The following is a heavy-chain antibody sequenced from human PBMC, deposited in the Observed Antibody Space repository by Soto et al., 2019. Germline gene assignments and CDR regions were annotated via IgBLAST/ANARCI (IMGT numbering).Heavy chain of an antibody. CDR1: SGSISSSNW. Sequence: SETLSLTCAVSSGSISSSNWWSWVRQPPGKGLEWIGEIYHSGSTNYNPSLKSRVTISVDKSKNQFSLKLSSVTAADTAVYYWARATRDGYFDWLYNWFDPWGQGTLVTVSS. D-gene: IGHD3-9*01. V-gene: IGHV4-4*02. CDR2: IYHSGST. J-gene: IGHJ5*02. CDR3: ARATRDGYFDWLYNWFDP.